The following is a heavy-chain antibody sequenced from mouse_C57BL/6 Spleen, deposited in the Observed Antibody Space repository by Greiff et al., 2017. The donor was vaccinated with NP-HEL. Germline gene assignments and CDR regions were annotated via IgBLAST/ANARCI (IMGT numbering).Heavy chain of an antibody. J-gene: IGHJ2*01. CDR2: INYDGSST. CDR1: GFTFSDYY. Sequence: DVKLVESEGGLVQPGSSMKLSCTASGFTFSDYYMAWVRQVPEKGLEWVANINYDGSSTYYLDSLKSRFIISRDNAKNILYLQMSSLKSEDTATYYCAREGDYGDFDYWGQGTTLTVSS. V-gene: IGHV5-16*01. D-gene: IGHD2-4*01. CDR3: AREGDYGDFDY.